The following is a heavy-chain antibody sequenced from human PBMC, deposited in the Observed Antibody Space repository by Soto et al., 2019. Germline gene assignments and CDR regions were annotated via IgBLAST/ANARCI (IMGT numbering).Heavy chain of an antibody. D-gene: IGHD2-8*01. CDR2: IYHSGST. Sequence: PSETLSLTCAVSGYSISSGYYWGWIRQPPGKGLEWIGSIYHSGSTYYNPSLKSRVTISVDTSKNQFSLKLSSVIAADTAVYYCARAPGEVLMVYGFDYWGQGNLVT. J-gene: IGHJ4*02. V-gene: IGHV4-38-2*01. CDR1: GYSISSGYY. CDR3: ARAPGEVLMVYGFDY.